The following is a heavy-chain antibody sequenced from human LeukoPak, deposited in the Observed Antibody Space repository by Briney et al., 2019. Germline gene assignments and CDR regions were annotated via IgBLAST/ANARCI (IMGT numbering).Heavy chain of an antibody. D-gene: IGHD4-23*01. Sequence: GGSLRLSCAASGFTFSSYSMTWVRQAPGKGLEWVSSISSSSTYIYSTGSVRGRFRISRDNAGSALYLHMNNLRAEDTAVYYCARLLRWAAFDIWAKGEWSPSLQ. V-gene: IGHV3-21*01. CDR1: GFTFSSYS. CDR2: ISSSSTYI. CDR3: ARLLRWAAFDI. J-gene: IGHJ3*02.